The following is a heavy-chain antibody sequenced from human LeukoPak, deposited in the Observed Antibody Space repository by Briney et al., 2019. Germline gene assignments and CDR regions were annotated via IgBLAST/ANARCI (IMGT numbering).Heavy chain of an antibody. CDR3: ARRVGGRIQLWLSGWFDP. CDR2: INPSGGST. Sequence: ASVKVSCKASGYTFTSYYMHWVRQAPGQGLEWMGIINPSGGSTSYAQKFQGRVTMTRDTSISTAYMELSRLRSDDTAVYYCARRVGGRIQLWLSGWFDPWGQGTLVTVSS. D-gene: IGHD5-18*01. J-gene: IGHJ5*02. CDR1: GYTFTSYY. V-gene: IGHV1-46*01.